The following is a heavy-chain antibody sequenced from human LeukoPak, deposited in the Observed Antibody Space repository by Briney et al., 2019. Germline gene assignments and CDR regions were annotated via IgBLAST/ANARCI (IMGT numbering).Heavy chain of an antibody. Sequence: GGSLRLSCAASGFTFSSYWMSWVRQAPGKGLEWVANIKQDGSEKYYVDSVKGRFTISRDNAKNSLYLQMNSLRAEDTAVYYCAREWWGQWPNYYYYGMDVWGQGTTVTVSS. J-gene: IGHJ6*02. CDR1: GFTFSSYW. CDR2: IKQDGSEK. D-gene: IGHD6-19*01. V-gene: IGHV3-7*01. CDR3: AREWWGQWPNYYYYGMDV.